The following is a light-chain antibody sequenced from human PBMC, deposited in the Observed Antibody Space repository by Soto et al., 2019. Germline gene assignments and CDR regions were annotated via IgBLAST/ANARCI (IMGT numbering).Light chain of an antibody. CDR3: RQHNGNSLT. J-gene: IGKJ4*02. Sequence: DIVMTQSPATLSASVGDRVTITCRASQSLNRWLAWYQQKPGKAPKLLIYDASILQSGVPSRFSGRGSGTEFSLTIISLQHPDYVAVYCRQHNGNSLTFGGGTKVDIK. CDR1: QSLNRW. CDR2: DAS. V-gene: IGKV1-5*01.